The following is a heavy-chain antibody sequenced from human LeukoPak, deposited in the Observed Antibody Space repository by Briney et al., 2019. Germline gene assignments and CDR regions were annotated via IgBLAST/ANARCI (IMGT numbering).Heavy chain of an antibody. V-gene: IGHV1-2*06. CDR1: GYTFTGYY. CDR3: ARVPGGVAAYYYYMDV. D-gene: IGHD3-16*01. J-gene: IGHJ6*03. Sequence: ASVKVSYKASGYTFTGYYIQWVRQAPGQGLEWMGRINPNSGGTHYAQKFQGRVTTTRDASISTAYMEMSRLRSDDTAIYYCARVPGGVAAYYYYMDVWGKGTTVTASS. CDR2: INPNSGGT.